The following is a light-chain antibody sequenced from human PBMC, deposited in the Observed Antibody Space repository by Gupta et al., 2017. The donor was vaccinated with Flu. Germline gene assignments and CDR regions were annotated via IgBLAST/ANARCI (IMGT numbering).Light chain of an antibody. Sequence: DIQMTQSPSTLSASVGDRVTITCRASQSISTWLAWYQQKPEKAPNLLIFKASTLKSGVPSRFSGSGSGTEFTLTSSSRQPDDFATYYCQQDNSYWTFGQGTKVEIK. CDR2: KAS. CDR3: QQDNSYWT. V-gene: IGKV1-5*03. CDR1: QSISTW. J-gene: IGKJ1*01.